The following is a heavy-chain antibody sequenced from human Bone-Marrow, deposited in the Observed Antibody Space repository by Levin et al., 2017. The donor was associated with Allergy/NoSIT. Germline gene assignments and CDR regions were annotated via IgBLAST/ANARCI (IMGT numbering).Heavy chain of an antibody. V-gene: IGHV1-45*02. D-gene: IGHD4-17*01. J-gene: IGHJ1*01. CDR3: ARSPLYGDPYHIES. CDR1: GYTFTYQF. CDR2: ITIYNGNT. Sequence: ASVKVSCKTSGYTFTYQFLHWIRQAPGQAREWMGWITIYNGNTQYAQRFRDRVTITRENSLTATYMEIRGLTTADTATYYCARSPLYGDPYHIESWGQGTLVSVSS.